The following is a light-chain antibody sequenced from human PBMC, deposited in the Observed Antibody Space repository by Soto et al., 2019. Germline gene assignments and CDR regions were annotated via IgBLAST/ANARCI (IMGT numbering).Light chain of an antibody. Sequence: EIVLTQSPGTVSLSPGERATLSCRASQSVGSRWLAWYQQKPGQAPRALIYGGSNRATGIPARFSGSGAGTDFTLTISRVEPEDLAVYYCQQYYSARTFGQGTKVEMK. CDR3: QQYYSART. CDR2: GGS. J-gene: IGKJ1*01. CDR1: QSVGSRW. V-gene: IGKV3-20*01.